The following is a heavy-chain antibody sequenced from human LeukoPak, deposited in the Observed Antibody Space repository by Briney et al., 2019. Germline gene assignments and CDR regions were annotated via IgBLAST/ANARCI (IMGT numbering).Heavy chain of an antibody. V-gene: IGHV1-2*02. D-gene: IGHD4-11*01. Sequence: ASVTLSCTASGYTFTGYYMHWVRQAPGQGLEWMGWINPNRGGNNYAPKFQGRVTMTRDSSNHTGYMEMRRLASDDAALYYCTRAHYSDNWFDPWGQGTLVTVSS. CDR3: TRAHYSDNWFDP. CDR2: INPNRGGN. J-gene: IGHJ5*02. CDR1: GYTFTGYY.